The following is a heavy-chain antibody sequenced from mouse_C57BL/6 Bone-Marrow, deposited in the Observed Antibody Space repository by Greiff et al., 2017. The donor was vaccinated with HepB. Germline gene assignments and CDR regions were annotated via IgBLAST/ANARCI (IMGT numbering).Heavy chain of an antibody. CDR1: GYTFTDYN. CDR3: ARGFTTVVATENYFDY. CDR2: INPNNGGT. D-gene: IGHD1-1*01. Sequence: VQLQQSGPELVKPGASVKIPCKASGYTFTDYNMDWVKQSHGKSLEWIGDINPNNGGTIYNQKFKGKATLTVDKSSSTAYMELRSLTSEDTAVYYCARGFTTVVATENYFDYWGQGTTLTVSS. J-gene: IGHJ2*01. V-gene: IGHV1-18*01.